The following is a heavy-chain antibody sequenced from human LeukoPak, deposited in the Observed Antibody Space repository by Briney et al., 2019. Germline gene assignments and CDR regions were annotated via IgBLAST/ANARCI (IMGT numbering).Heavy chain of an antibody. CDR3: VRDPSIAVAGTLNWFDP. CDR2: ITSDGSST. V-gene: IGHV3-74*01. D-gene: IGHD6-19*01. Sequence: GGSLRLSCEASGFTFSRYWMHWVRQAPGKGLVWVSRITSDGSSTSYADSVKGRFTISRDNAKNTLYLQMNSLRAEDTAVYYCVRDPSIAVAGTLNWFDPWGQGTLVTVSS. CDR1: GFTFSRYW. J-gene: IGHJ5*02.